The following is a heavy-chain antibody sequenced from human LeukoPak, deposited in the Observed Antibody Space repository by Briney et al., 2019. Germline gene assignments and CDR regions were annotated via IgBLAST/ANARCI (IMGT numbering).Heavy chain of an antibody. V-gene: IGHV1-69*05. CDR2: IIIIFATT. CDR1: GGTFSSYA. D-gene: IGHD2-15*01. J-gene: IGHJ3*01. CDR3: ARESRYCIGDSCYPNAFDV. Sequence: SVKVSCTASGGTFSSYAINWVRQAPGQGLEWLGRIIIIFATTNYAQKFQARVTITTDESTNTAYMELSSLRSEDTAMYYCARESRYCIGDSCYPNAFDVWGQGTMVTISS.